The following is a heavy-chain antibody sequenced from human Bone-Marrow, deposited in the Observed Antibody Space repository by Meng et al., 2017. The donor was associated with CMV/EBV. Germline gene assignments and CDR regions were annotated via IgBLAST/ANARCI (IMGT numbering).Heavy chain of an antibody. V-gene: IGHV1-18*01. D-gene: IGHD5-12*01. J-gene: IGHJ4*02. CDR2: ISAYNGNT. Sequence: ASVKVSCKASGYTFSNYGFSWVRQAPGQGLEWMAWISAYNGNTNYNRKFQGRVTLTTDTSTTTASMELRGLTPDDTAVYYCARRLGYTSNVPEDYWGQGTLVTVSS. CDR1: GYTFSNYG. CDR3: ARRLGYTSNVPEDY.